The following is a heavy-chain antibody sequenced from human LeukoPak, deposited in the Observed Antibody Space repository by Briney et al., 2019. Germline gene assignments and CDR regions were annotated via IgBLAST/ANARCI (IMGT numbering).Heavy chain of an antibody. CDR3: ANDDIGSYYNSGYFDY. J-gene: IGHJ4*02. V-gene: IGHV3-23*01. CDR1: GFTLSSFW. CDR2: ISGSGGST. Sequence: QSGGSLRLSCAASGFTLSSFWMHWVRHAPGKGLEWVSAISGSGGSTYYADSVKGRFTISRDNSKNTLYLQMNSLRAEDTAVYYCANDDIGSYYNSGYFDYWGQGTLVTVSS. D-gene: IGHD3-10*01.